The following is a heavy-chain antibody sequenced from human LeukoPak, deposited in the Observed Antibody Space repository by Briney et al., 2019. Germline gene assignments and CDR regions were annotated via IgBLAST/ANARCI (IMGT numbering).Heavy chain of an antibody. V-gene: IGHV4-59*01. Sequence: SETLSLTCTVSGGSISSYYWSWIRQPPGKGLEWIGYIYYSGSTNYNPSLKSRVTISVDTSKNQFSLKLSSVTAADTAVYYCARGRGFSYDFDYWGQGTLVTVSS. CDR2: IYYSGST. D-gene: IGHD5-18*01. CDR1: GGSISSYY. CDR3: ARGRGFSYDFDY. J-gene: IGHJ4*02.